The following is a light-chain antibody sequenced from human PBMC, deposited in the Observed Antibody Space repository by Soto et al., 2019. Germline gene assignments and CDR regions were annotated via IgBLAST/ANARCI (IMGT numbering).Light chain of an antibody. CDR1: SSDVGGYNY. Sequence: QSVLTQPASVSGSPGQSITISCTGSSSDVGGYNYVSWYQQHPGKAPKLMIYDVSTRPSGVSNRFSGSKSGNTASLTISGLQAEDEADYYCVSYTSSSSTLMVFGGGTKLTVL. CDR2: DVS. J-gene: IGLJ2*01. CDR3: VSYTSSSSTLMV. V-gene: IGLV2-14*03.